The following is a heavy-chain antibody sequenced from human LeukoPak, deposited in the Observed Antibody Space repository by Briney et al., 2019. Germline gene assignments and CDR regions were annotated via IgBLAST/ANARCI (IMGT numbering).Heavy chain of an antibody. CDR1: GYTFTSYG. V-gene: IGHV1-18*01. CDR3: ARDPYYDFWSGYYRPNWFDP. J-gene: IGHJ5*02. CDR2: ISAYNGNR. Sequence: ASLKVSCTASGYTFTSYGISWVRQAPGQRLEWMGWISAYNGNRNYAQKLQGRVTMTTDTSTSTAYMELRSLRSDDTAVYYCARDPYYDFWSGYYRPNWFDPWGQGTLVTVSS. D-gene: IGHD3-3*01.